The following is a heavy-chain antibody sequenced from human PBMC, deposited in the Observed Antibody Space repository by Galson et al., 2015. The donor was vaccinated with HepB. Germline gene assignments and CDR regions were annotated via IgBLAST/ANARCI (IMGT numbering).Heavy chain of an antibody. CDR1: GFTFSSHY. D-gene: IGHD1-26*01. J-gene: IGHJ4*02. CDR2: INPDGSGT. V-gene: IGHV3-74*01. Sequence: SLRLSCAASGFTFSSHYMHWVRQAPGKGLVWVSRINPDGSGTNYADSVKGRFTISRDNAKNTLYLQMNSLRAEDTAVYYCARDQFVGATNTNGYYWGQGTLVTVSS. CDR3: ARDQFVGATNTNGYY.